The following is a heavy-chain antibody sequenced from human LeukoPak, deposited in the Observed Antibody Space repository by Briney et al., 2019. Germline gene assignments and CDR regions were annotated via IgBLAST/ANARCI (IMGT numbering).Heavy chain of an antibody. CDR3: ARNGYTSDNYYFDY. D-gene: IGHD2-2*02. CDR1: GGSISSSSYS. V-gene: IGHV4-39*01. J-gene: IGHJ4*02. Sequence: SSETLSLTCTVSGGSISSSSYSWGWIRQPPGKGLEWIGTINYIGITHYNPSLKSRVAMSVDTSKNQFSLNLSSVTAADMAMYYCARNGYTSDNYYFDYWGQGNLVTVSS. CDR2: INYIGIT.